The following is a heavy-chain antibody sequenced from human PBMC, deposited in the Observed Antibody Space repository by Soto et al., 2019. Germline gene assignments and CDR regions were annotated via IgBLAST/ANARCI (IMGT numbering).Heavy chain of an antibody. D-gene: IGHD3-22*01. CDR3: AKGPYDSSGYYNFDY. J-gene: IGHJ4*02. V-gene: IGHV3-7*01. CDR1: GFRFSSYW. Sequence: GGSLRLSCVASGFRFSSYWMTWVRQAPGKGLEWVAIINQDTSYRYYVDSVEGRFTISRDNAKSSVYLQMNSLRAEDTALYYCAKGPYDSSGYYNFDYWGQGTLVTVSS. CDR2: INQDTSYR.